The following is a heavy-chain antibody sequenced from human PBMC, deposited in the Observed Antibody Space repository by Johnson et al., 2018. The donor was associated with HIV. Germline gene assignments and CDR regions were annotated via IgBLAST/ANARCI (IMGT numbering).Heavy chain of an antibody. CDR2: ISYDGSNQ. D-gene: IGHD4/OR15-4a*01. CDR1: GFTFSNYA. Sequence: QVQLVESGGGVVQPGRSLRLSCAASGFTFSNYAMHWVRQAPGKGLEWVAVISYDGSNQYYADSVKGRSTISRDNSKNTLYLQMNSLRAEDTAVYYCAREREDYGLDIWGQGTMITVSS. CDR3: AREREDYGLDI. J-gene: IGHJ3*02. V-gene: IGHV3-30-3*01.